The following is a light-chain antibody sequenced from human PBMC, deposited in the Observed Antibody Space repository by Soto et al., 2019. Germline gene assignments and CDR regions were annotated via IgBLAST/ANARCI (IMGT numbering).Light chain of an antibody. CDR3: KSYTNTSTYV. Sequence: QSALTQPASVSGSPGQSIAISCTGTSSDVGAYNYVSRYQQPPGKAPKLMIYDVSNRPSGVSDRFSGSKSGNTASLTISGLQTEDEADYYCKSYTNTSTYVFGTGTKLTVL. CDR1: SSDVGAYNY. J-gene: IGLJ1*01. V-gene: IGLV2-14*01. CDR2: DVS.